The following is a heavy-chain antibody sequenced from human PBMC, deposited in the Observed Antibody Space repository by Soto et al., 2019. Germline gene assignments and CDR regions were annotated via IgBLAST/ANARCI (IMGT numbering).Heavy chain of an antibody. CDR1: GFTFSSYA. Sequence: EVQLLESGGGLVQPGGSLRLSCAASGFTFSSYAMSWVRQAPGTGLEWVSAISGSGGSTYYADSVKGRFTISRDNSKNTQYLQMDSLRAEDTAVYYCAKAFEWLLERHTMDVWGRGTPVTVSS. J-gene: IGHJ6*03. CDR2: ISGSGGST. D-gene: IGHD3-9*01. CDR3: AKAFEWLLERHTMDV. V-gene: IGHV3-23*01.